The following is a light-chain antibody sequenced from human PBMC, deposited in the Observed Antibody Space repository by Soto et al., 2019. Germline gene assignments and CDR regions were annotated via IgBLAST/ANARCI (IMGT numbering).Light chain of an antibody. V-gene: IGLV2-14*01. CDR2: EVN. CDR1: KFDIGRYDY. Sequence: QSVLTQPASVSGSPGQTITISCAGTKFDIGRYDYVSWYRQHPGEAPKLIIFEVNNRSSGVSNRFAGSKSGNTASLTIFGLQVEDEALYFCSSYTSASALGIFGGGTKVTGL. CDR3: SSYTSASALGI. J-gene: IGLJ2*01.